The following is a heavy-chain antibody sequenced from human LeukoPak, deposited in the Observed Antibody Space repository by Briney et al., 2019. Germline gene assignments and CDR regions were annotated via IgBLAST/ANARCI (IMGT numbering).Heavy chain of an antibody. CDR3: AKADISWPRCFDY. CDR1: GFTFSSYA. D-gene: IGHD3-9*01. J-gene: IGHJ4*02. CDR2: ISGSGGST. Sequence: PGGSLRLSCAASGFTFSSYAMSWVRQAPGKGLEWVSAISGSGGSTYYADSVKGRFTISRDNSKNTLYLQVNSLRAEDTAVYYCAKADISWPRCFDYWGQGTLVTVSS. V-gene: IGHV3-23*01.